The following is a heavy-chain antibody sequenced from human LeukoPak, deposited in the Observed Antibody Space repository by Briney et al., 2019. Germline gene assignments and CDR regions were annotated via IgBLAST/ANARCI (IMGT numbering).Heavy chain of an antibody. J-gene: IGHJ5*02. Sequence: ASVKVSCKASGYTFTSYGISWVRQAPGQGLEWMGWISAYNGNTNYAQKLQGRVTMTTDTSTSTAYMELRSLRSDDTAVYYCARDRDSSGCYPTMNWFDPWGQGTLVTVSS. CDR2: ISAYNGNT. D-gene: IGHD3-22*01. V-gene: IGHV1-18*01. CDR1: GYTFTSYG. CDR3: ARDRDSSGCYPTMNWFDP.